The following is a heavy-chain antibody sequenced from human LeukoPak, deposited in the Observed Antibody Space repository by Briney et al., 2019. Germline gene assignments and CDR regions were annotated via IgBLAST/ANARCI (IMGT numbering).Heavy chain of an antibody. V-gene: IGHV4-59*01. CDR3: ARCGSNNRGYHYMDD. Sequence: PSEILSLTCTVSGGSISTYYWSWIRQPPGKGLEWIGYTHYSGSTNYNPSLKSRVTISVDTSKNQFSLTVNSVTAADTAVYYCARCGSNNRGYHYMDDWGKGTTVTVSS. J-gene: IGHJ6*03. CDR2: THYSGST. D-gene: IGHD2/OR15-2a*01. CDR1: GGSISTYY.